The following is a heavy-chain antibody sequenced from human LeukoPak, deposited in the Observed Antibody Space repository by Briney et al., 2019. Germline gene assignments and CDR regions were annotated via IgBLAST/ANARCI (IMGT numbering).Heavy chain of an antibody. J-gene: IGHJ4*02. CDR3: ARDGHCSGGDCYTGGSLDY. Sequence: GGSLRLSCAASGFTVSSYYMSWVRQAPGKGLEWVSIVYSGGSTFYADSVKGRFTISRDNSKNTLYLQMNSLRVEDTAVYYCARDGHCSGGDCYTGGSLDYWGQGTLVTVSS. CDR2: VYSGGST. V-gene: IGHV3-53*01. D-gene: IGHD2-15*01. CDR1: GFTVSSYY.